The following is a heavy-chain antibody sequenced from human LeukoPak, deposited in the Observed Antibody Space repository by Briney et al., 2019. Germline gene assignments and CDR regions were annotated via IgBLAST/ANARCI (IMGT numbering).Heavy chain of an antibody. CDR2: IYYSGST. CDR3: AREVYGDGVDY. Sequence: PSETLSLTCTVSGGSISSGGYSWSWIRQHPGKGLEWIGYIYYSGSTYYNPSLKSRVTISVDTSKNQFSLKLSSVTAADTAVYYCAREVYGDGVDYWGQGTLVTVSS. CDR1: GGSISSGGYS. V-gene: IGHV4-31*03. J-gene: IGHJ4*02. D-gene: IGHD4-17*01.